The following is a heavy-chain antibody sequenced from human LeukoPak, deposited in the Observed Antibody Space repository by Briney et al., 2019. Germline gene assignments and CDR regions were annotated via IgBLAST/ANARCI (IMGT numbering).Heavy chain of an antibody. J-gene: IGHJ4*02. CDR3: ARFRMGANDYFDY. CDR1: GGTFSSYA. V-gene: IGHV1-69*04. CDR2: IIPILGIA. Sequence: SVKVSCKASGGTFSSYAISWVRQAPGQGLEWMGRIIPILGIANYAQKFQGRVTITADKSTSTAYMELSSLRSEDTAVYYCARFRMGANDYFDYWGQGTLVTVSS. D-gene: IGHD1-26*01.